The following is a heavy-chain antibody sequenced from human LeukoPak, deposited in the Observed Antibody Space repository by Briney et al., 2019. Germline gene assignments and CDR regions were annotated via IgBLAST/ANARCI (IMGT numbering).Heavy chain of an antibody. CDR3: ARDQKASDTDVDTAMVDDAFDI. J-gene: IGHJ3*02. Sequence: PGGPLRLSCAASGFTFSSYAMHWVRQAPGKGLEYVSAISSNGGSTYYANSVKGRFTISRDNSKNTLYLQMGSLRAEDMAVYYCARDQKASDTDVDTAMVDDAFDIWGRGTMVTVSS. CDR2: ISSNGGST. CDR1: GFTFSSYA. D-gene: IGHD5-18*01. V-gene: IGHV3-64*01.